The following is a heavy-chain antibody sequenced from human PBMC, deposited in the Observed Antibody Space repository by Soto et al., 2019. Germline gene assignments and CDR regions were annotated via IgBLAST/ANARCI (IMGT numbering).Heavy chain of an antibody. V-gene: IGHV1-3*01. CDR2: IGAGDGKT. J-gene: IGHJ4*02. CDR3: VSDYASDSGVHLDF. Sequence: QVQLMQSGTEVKKPGASVKVSCKASGYSFTHYVIHWVRQAPGQRLEWMGWIGAGDGKTYYSQNFQGRVTITKDTSASKAYMELSSLISEDTAVYYCVSDYASDSGVHLDFWGQGTLVTVSS. D-gene: IGHD3-22*01. CDR1: GYSFTHYV.